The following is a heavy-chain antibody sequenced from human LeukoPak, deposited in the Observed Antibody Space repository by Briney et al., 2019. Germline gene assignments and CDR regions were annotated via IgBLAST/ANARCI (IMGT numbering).Heavy chain of an antibody. J-gene: IGHJ4*02. CDR3: ARGLPPLDY. Sequence: SETLSLTCTVSGGSISSSSYYWGWIRQPPGKGLEWIGSIYYSGSTYYNPSLKSRVTISVDTSKNQFSLKLSSVTAADTAVYYCARGLPPLDYWGQGTLVTVSS. CDR2: IYYSGST. V-gene: IGHV4-39*07. CDR1: GGSISSSSYY.